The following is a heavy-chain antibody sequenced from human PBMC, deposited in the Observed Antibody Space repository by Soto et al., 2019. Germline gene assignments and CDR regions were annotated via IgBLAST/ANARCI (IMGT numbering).Heavy chain of an antibody. Sequence: GGSLRLSCAASGFTFSSYAMHWVRQAPGKGLEYVSAISSNGGSTYYANSVKGRFTISRDNSKNTLYLQMGSLRAEDMAVYYCARGGRRESPKSYYFDYWGQGTLVTVSS. CDR3: ARGGRRESPKSYYFDY. D-gene: IGHD1-26*01. J-gene: IGHJ4*02. V-gene: IGHV3-64*01. CDR2: ISSNGGST. CDR1: GFTFSSYA.